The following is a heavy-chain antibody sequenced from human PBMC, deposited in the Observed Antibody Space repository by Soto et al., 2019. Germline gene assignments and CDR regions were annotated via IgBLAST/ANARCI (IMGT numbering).Heavy chain of an antibody. CDR3: ARDEGGYDILSGYYKPHHFDY. CDR1: VYTFTHFY. V-gene: IGHV1-18*01. CDR2: ISPHNFNT. D-gene: IGHD3-9*01. J-gene: IGHJ4*02. Sequence: GASVQFSFRASVYTFTHFYITWLRHAPRQGLEWMGAISPHNFNTNYAQKFRGRVTLTTEKSTNTAYMDLRSLTSDDTAVYYRARDEGGYDILSGYYKPHHFDYWGQGVPVTVYS.